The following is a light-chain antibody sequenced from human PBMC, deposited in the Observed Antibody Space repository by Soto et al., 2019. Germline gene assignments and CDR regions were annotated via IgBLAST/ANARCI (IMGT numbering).Light chain of an antibody. J-gene: IGKJ5*01. CDR3: QQYGTSPIT. CDR1: QSIGSY. V-gene: IGKV3-11*01. Sequence: EIVLTQSPDTLSLSPGDRATLSCRASQSIGSYLAWYQQKPGQAPRLLIYDASNRATGIPARFSGGGSGTDFTLTISSLEPEDFAVYYCQQYGTSPITFGQGTRLEIK. CDR2: DAS.